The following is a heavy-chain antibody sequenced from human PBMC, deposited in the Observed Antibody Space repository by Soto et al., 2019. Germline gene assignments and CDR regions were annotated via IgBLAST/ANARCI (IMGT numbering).Heavy chain of an antibody. D-gene: IGHD2-15*01. V-gene: IGHV3-30*03. CDR1: GFTFSSYG. CDR2: ISYDGSNK. J-gene: IGHJ4*02. CDR3: ARLSPYCSGGSCYKDY. Sequence: PGGSLRLSCAASGFTFSSYGMHWVRQAPGKGLEWVAVISYDGSNKYYADSVKGRFTISRDNAKNSLYLQMNSLRAEDTAVYYCARLSPYCSGGSCYKDYWGQGTLVTVSS.